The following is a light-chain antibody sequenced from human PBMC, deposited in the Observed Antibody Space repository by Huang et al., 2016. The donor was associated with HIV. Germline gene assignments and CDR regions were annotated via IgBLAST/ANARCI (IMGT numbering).Light chain of an antibody. CDR1: QSVSRS. V-gene: IGKV3-11*01. Sequence: EIVLTQSPATLSLSPGERATLSCRASQSVSRSLAWYQQKPGQAPRLLIYDASNRATGIPARFSGSGSGTDFTLTISSLEPEDFAVYYCQQRSNWPLTFGGGTKVDIK. J-gene: IGKJ4*01. CDR3: QQRSNWPLT. CDR2: DAS.